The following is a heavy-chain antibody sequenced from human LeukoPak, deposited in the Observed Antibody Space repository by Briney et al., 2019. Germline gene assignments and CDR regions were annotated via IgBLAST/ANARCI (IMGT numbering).Heavy chain of an antibody. CDR2: IYYSGST. CDR3: ARVSGYDWESFYDY. V-gene: IGHV4-39*07. D-gene: IGHD5-12*01. CDR1: GVSISSSSYY. Sequence: SETLSLTCTVSGVSISSSSYYWGWIRQPPGKGLEWIGSIYYSGSTYYNPSLKSRVTISVDTSKNQFSLKLSSVTAADTAMYYCARVSGYDWESFYDYWGQGSLVTVSS. J-gene: IGHJ4*02.